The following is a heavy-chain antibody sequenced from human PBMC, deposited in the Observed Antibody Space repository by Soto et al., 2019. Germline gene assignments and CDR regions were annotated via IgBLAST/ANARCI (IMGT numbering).Heavy chain of an antibody. D-gene: IGHD2-15*01. V-gene: IGHV3-11*05. J-gene: IGHJ5*02. CDR1: GFSFSDYY. Sequence: PGGSLRLSCAGSGFSFSDYYMSWIRQAPGKGLEWISYISSTSSYTNYADSVKGRFTISRDNAKKSLALQMDSLRAEDPAIYYCVRGVGAITPGWSDRWGQGTLVTVSS. CDR2: ISSTSSYT. CDR3: VRGVGAITPGWSDR.